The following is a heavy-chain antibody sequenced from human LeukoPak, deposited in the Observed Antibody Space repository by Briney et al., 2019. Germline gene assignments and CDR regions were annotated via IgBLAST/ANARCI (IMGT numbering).Heavy chain of an antibody. V-gene: IGHV1-18*01. Sequence: GASVKVSCKASGYTFTSYGISWVRQAPGQGLEWMGWISAYNGNTNYAQKLQGRVTMTTDTSTSTAYMELRSLRSDDTAVYYCARKGSVAGRGDWFDPWGQGTLVTVSS. CDR1: GYTFTSYG. D-gene: IGHD6-19*01. J-gene: IGHJ5*02. CDR3: ARKGSVAGRGDWFDP. CDR2: ISAYNGNT.